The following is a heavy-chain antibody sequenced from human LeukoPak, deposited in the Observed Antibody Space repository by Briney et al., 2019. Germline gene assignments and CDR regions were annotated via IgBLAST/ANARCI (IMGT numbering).Heavy chain of an antibody. V-gene: IGHV3-30*02. J-gene: IGHJ6*03. CDR1: GFTFSDYG. Sequence: PGGSLRLSCVASGFTFSDYGMHWVCQAPGKGLEWVAFTRSDGSNTYYADSVRGRFTISRDNSKNTLYLQMDSLRPEDTAVFYCAKGNDFWGGYYYYYYMDVWGKGTTVIVSS. CDR3: AKGNDFWGGYYYYYYMDV. D-gene: IGHD3-3*01. CDR2: TRSDGSNT.